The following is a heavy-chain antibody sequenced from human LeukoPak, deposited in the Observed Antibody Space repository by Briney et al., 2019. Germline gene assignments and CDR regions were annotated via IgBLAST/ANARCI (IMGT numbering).Heavy chain of an antibody. V-gene: IGHV3-7*03. J-gene: IGHJ4*02. CDR2: IKTDGSET. CDR1: GFNFRDHR. CDR3: VKNNGWFHLAQ. D-gene: IGHD6-19*01. Sequence: GGSLRLSCAASGFNFRDHRMDWVRQAPGKGLEWVGHIKTDGSETYYLDSLRGRFSISRDNTNNALYLQMNSLRVEDTAVYYCVKNNGWFHLAQWGQGTLVTVSS.